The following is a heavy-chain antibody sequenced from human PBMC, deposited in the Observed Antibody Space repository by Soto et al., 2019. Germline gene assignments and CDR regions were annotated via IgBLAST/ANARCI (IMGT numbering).Heavy chain of an antibody. CDR3: ARERIAVADDYYGMDV. V-gene: IGHV3-30-3*01. CDR2: ISYDGSNK. D-gene: IGHD6-19*01. J-gene: IGHJ6*02. CDR1: GFTFSSYA. Sequence: GGSLRLSCAASGFTFSSYAMHWVRQAPGKGLEWVAVISYDGSNKYYADSVKGRFTISRDNSKNTLYLQMNSLRAEDTAVYYCARERIAVADDYYGMDVWGQGTTVTVSS.